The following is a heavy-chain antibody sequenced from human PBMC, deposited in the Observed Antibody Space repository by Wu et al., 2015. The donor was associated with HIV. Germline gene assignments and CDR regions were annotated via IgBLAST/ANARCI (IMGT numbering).Heavy chain of an antibody. CDR3: ARDLERAHYYYYLMGV. Sequence: QVQLVQSGAELKKPGSSVKVSCKVSGGSFSTYGVNWVRQAPGQGLEWMGRIPVPIFDTTHYAPKFQGKVMITVDEATTTAYMELSSLTSDDTAIYYCARDLERAHYYYYLMGVWGQGTTVTVSS. V-gene: IGHV1-69*13. D-gene: IGHD3-16*01. CDR2: IPVPIFDTT. CDR1: GGSFSTYG. J-gene: IGHJ6*02.